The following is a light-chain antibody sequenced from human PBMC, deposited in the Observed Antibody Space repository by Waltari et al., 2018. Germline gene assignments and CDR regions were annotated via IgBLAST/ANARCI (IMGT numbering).Light chain of an antibody. J-gene: IGKJ5*01. CDR3: QQSYSAPFT. CDR2: DAS. CDR1: RGIDAF. Sequence: DIQMPQSPSSLSASVGDRVTITCRASRGIDAFLNWYQQQPGNAPKLLIYDASTLQRGVPPRFSGTRIETDSSHTISDLQPEDFATYVGQQSYSAPFTFGRGTRLE. V-gene: IGKV1-39*01.